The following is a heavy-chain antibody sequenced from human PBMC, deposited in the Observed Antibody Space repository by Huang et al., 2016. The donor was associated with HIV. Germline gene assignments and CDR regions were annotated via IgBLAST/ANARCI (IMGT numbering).Heavy chain of an antibody. J-gene: IGHJ4*02. CDR3: ATGKYGSSFNY. V-gene: IGHV1-24*01. CDR1: GYTLSELS. D-gene: IGHD2-2*01. Sequence: QVQLTQSGAAVQKPGASVKVSCKVSGYTLSELSMNCVRQAPGKGLEWMGGLDPEDEETIYAQKFQGRLTMTEDTSADTAYMELASLRSEDTAVYYCATGKYGSSFNYWGQGTLVTVSS. CDR2: LDPEDEET.